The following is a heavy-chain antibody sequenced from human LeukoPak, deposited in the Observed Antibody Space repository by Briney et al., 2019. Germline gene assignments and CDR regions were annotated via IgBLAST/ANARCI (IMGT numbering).Heavy chain of an antibody. J-gene: IGHJ4*02. CDR1: GFTFTSHS. CDR3: ARDTGAYYDSGGLDY. V-gene: IGHV3-21*01. CDR2: ISFDSTYI. Sequence: GGSLRLSCAASGFTFTSHSLNWVRQAPGKGLEWVSSISFDSTYIYYADSLKGRFSVSRDNARNSVYLQMNGLTAEDTAVYYCARDTGAYYDSGGLDYWGQGTLVTVSS. D-gene: IGHD3-22*01.